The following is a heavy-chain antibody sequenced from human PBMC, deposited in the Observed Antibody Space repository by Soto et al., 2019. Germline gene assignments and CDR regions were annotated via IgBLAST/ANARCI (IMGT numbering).Heavy chain of an antibody. Sequence: EVQLLESGGGLVQPGGSLRLSCAASGFTFSSYAMSWVRQAPGKGLEWVSVISGGGNTYHADSVRGRFTISRDNSKNTLYLQMNSLRVEDTAVYYCAKSADYCESGSINYWGQGTLVTVSS. D-gene: IGHD3-10*01. CDR3: AKSADYCESGSINY. V-gene: IGHV3-23*01. CDR2: ISGGGNT. CDR1: GFTFSSYA. J-gene: IGHJ4*02.